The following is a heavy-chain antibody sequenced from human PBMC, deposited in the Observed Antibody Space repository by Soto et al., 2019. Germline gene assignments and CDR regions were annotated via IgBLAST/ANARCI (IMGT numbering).Heavy chain of an antibody. CDR2: MVSDGSKI. V-gene: IGHV3-33*01. D-gene: IGHD3-3*01. J-gene: IGHJ4*02. CDR3: AREATSGATRGFWIDN. CDR1: GFTFSSHA. Sequence: GGSLRLSCVASGFTFSSHALHWVRQAPGKGLGWVTHMVSDGSKICYSDSVKGRFTISRDNSKNTLYLQMDNLRVEDTAMYSCAREATSGATRGFWIDNWGQGTVVTVS.